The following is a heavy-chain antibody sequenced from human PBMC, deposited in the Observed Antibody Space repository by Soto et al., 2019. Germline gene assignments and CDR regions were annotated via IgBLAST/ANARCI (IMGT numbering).Heavy chain of an antibody. D-gene: IGHD3-9*01. CDR2: VSADGTTT. CDR1: GFSFSSYW. J-gene: IGHJ4*02. CDR3: ARGEEILTGYYLSY. Sequence: EVQLVESGGGLVQPGGSLRLSCAASGFSFSSYWMHWVRQAPGKGPVWVSRVSADGTTTRYADSVKGRFTISRDNAKNTLYLQINSLRAEDTAVYYCARGEEILTGYYLSYWGQGTLVTVS. V-gene: IGHV3-74*01.